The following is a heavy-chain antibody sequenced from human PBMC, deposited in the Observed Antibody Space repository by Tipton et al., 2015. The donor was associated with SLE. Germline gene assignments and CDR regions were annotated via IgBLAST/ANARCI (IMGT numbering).Heavy chain of an antibody. CDR2: INPSGGST. CDR3: ARVEWELNDAFDI. Sequence: QSGAEVKKPGSSVKVSCKASGGTFTTYYIHWVRQAPGQGLEWMGIINPSGGSTSYAQKFQGRVTMTRDTSTSTVYMELSSLRSEDTAVYYCARVEWELNDAFDIWGQGTKVTVSS. CDR1: GGTFTTYY. D-gene: IGHD1-26*01. J-gene: IGHJ3*02. V-gene: IGHV1-46*01.